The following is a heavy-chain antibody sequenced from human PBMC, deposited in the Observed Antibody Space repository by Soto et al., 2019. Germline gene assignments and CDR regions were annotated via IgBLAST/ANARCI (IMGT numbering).Heavy chain of an antibody. J-gene: IGHJ6*02. CDR1: GYTFTSYY. D-gene: IGHD2-21*02. V-gene: IGHV1-46*01. CDR3: ARDDCGGDCYDRYGMDV. Sequence: ASVKVSCKASGYTFTSYYMHWVRRAPGQGLEWMGIINPSGGSTSYAQKFQGRVTMTRDTSTSTVYMELSSLRSEDTAVYYCARDDCGGDCYDRYGMDVWGQGTTVTVSS. CDR2: INPSGGST.